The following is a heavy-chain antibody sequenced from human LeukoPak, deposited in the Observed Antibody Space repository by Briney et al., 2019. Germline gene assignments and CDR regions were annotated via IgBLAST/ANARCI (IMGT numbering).Heavy chain of an antibody. J-gene: IGHJ6*02. Sequence: ASVKVSCKASGYTFTSYDINWVRQATGQGLEWMGWMNPNSGNTGYAQKFQGRVTMTRNTSISTAYIELSSLRSEDTAVYYCARYYYDSSGYYYRGHGMDVWGQGTTVTVSS. V-gene: IGHV1-8*01. D-gene: IGHD3-22*01. CDR2: MNPNSGNT. CDR3: ARYYYDSSGYYYRGHGMDV. CDR1: GYTFTSYD.